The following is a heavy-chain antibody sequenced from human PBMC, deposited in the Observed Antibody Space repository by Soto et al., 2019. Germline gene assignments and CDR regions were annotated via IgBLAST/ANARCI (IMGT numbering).Heavy chain of an antibody. Sequence: SVKVSCRASGGTFSSYAISWVRQAPGRGLEWMGGIIPIFGTENYAQKFKGRVTITADESTSTAYMELSSLRSEDTAVYYCASHASIQWLLLGWFDPWGQGTLVTVSS. J-gene: IGHJ5*02. D-gene: IGHD3-22*01. CDR1: GGTFSSYA. CDR2: IIPIFGTE. V-gene: IGHV1-69*13. CDR3: ASHASIQWLLLGWFDP.